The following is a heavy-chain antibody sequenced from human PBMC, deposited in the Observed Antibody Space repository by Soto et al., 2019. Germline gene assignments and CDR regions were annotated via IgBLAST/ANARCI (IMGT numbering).Heavy chain of an antibody. CDR1: GFTFDDYA. Sequence: EVQLVESGGGLVQPGRSLRLSCAASGFTFDDYAMHWDRQAPRKGLVWVSGISWNRGSIGYADSVKGRFTITRDNAKNSLYLQMNSLRADDTALYYCAKDRKNHYNTGGAFDIWGQGTMVTVS. D-gene: IGHD1-1*01. CDR2: ISWNRGSI. J-gene: IGHJ3*02. V-gene: IGHV3-9*01. CDR3: AKDRKNHYNTGGAFDI.